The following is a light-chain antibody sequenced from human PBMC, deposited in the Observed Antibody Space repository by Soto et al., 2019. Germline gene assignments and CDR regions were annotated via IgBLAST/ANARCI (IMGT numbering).Light chain of an antibody. Sequence: QSVLPQPPSASGTPGQRVTISCSGSSSNIGSNVVNWYQQLPGTATKLLIYSHNQRPSGVPDRFSGSKSGTSASLAISGLQSEDEADYYCAAWDDSLNGVVFGGGTKVTVL. CDR3: AAWDDSLNGVV. J-gene: IGLJ2*01. CDR2: SHN. V-gene: IGLV1-44*01. CDR1: SSNIGSNV.